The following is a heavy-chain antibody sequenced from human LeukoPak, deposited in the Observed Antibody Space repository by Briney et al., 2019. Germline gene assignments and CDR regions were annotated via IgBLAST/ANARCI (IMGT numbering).Heavy chain of an antibody. CDR3: AKDSGNSGWYVDN. V-gene: IGHV3-23*01. CDR2: ISASGAGT. Sequence: PGGSLRLSCAASGFTFSSYAMRWFRQAPAKGLEWVSSISASGAGTYYADSVKGRFTISRDNSKNTVYLQMNSLRAEDTAVYYCAKDSGNSGWYVDNWGQGTLVTASS. D-gene: IGHD6-19*01. J-gene: IGHJ4*02. CDR1: GFTFSSYA.